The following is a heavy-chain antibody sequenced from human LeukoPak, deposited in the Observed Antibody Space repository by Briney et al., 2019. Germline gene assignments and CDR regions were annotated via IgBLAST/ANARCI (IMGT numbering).Heavy chain of an antibody. D-gene: IGHD3-9*01. Sequence: PGGSLRLSCAASGFTFSDYYMSWIRQAPGKGLEWVSYISSSGSTIYYADSVMGRFTISRDNAKNSLYLQMNSLRAEDTAVYYCARGEYYDILTGYLTDSGAFDAFDIWGQGTMVTVSS. CDR1: GFTFSDYY. CDR2: ISSSGSTI. J-gene: IGHJ3*02. CDR3: ARGEYYDILTGYLTDSGAFDAFDI. V-gene: IGHV3-11*01.